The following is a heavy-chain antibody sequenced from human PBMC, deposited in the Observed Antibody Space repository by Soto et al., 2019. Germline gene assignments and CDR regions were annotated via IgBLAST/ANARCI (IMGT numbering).Heavy chain of an antibody. Sequence: QVQLVQSGAEVKKPGSSVKVSCKASGGTFSSYAISWVRQAPGQGLEWMGGLIPIFGTANYAQKFQGRVTITAEEATSTAYMELSLLRSEDTAVYYFARASRPLGYCSGGSCGNFQHWGQGTLVTPSS. D-gene: IGHD2-15*01. CDR3: ARASRPLGYCSGGSCGNFQH. CDR1: GGTFSSYA. J-gene: IGHJ1*01. CDR2: LIPIFGTA. V-gene: IGHV1-69*01.